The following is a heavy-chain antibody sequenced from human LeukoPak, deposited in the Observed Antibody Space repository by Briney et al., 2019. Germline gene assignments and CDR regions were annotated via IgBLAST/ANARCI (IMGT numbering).Heavy chain of an antibody. CDR3: VRGGLEGTMIVVVISFDY. D-gene: IGHD3-22*01. CDR2: IKCDGSEK. V-gene: IGHV3-52*01. Sequence: GGSLRLSCAASGFTFSSSWMHWVCQAPEKGLEWVADIKCDGSEKYYVDSVKGRLTISRDNAKNSLYLQVNSLRAEDMTVYYCVRGGLEGTMIVVVISFDYWGQGTLVTVSS. CDR1: GFTFSSSW. J-gene: IGHJ4*02.